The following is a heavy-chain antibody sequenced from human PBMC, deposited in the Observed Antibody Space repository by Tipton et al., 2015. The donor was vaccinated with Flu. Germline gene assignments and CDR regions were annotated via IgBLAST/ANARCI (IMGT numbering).Heavy chain of an antibody. Sequence: GLVKPSETLSLTCTVSGGSISSYYWSWIRQPPGKGLEWIGYIYYSGSTSYNPSLKSRVTISVDTSKNQFSLKLSSVTAADTAVYYCARASFYGSGTLHGMDVWGQGTTVTVSS. CDR1: GGSISSYY. J-gene: IGHJ6*02. CDR3: ARASFYGSGTLHGMDV. D-gene: IGHD3-10*01. V-gene: IGHV4-59*12. CDR2: IYYSGST.